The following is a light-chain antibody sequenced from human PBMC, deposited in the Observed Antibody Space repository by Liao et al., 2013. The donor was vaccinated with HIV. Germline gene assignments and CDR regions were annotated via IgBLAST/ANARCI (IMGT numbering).Light chain of an antibody. J-gene: IGLJ3*02. Sequence: SYELTQPPSVSVAPGKTARITCGGNNIGSKSVNWYQQKPGQAPVMVIYKDTERRSGIPERFSASTSGTTVTLTIGRVQAEDEADYYCQSADSSGTYWVFGGGTKVTVL. CDR1: NIGSKS. CDR2: KDT. V-gene: IGLV3-25*03. CDR3: QSADSSGTYWV.